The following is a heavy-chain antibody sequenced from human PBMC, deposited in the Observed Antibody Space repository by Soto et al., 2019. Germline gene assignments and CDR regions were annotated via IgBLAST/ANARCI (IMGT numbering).Heavy chain of an antibody. D-gene: IGHD5-12*01. J-gene: IGHJ4*02. CDR3: AREGKDTVATTRPYYFDY. V-gene: IGHV3-33*01. CDR2: IWYDGSNK. Sequence: QVQLVESGGGVVQPGRSLRLSCAASGFTFSSYGMHWVRQAPGKGLEWVAVIWYDGSNKYYADSVKGRFTISRDNSKNTQYLQMNSVRAQATAVYYCAREGKDTVATTRPYYFDYGGQGALFTVAS. CDR1: GFTFSSYG.